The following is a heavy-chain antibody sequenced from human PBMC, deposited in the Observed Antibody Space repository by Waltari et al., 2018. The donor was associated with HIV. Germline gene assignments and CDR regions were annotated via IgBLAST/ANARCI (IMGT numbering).Heavy chain of an antibody. CDR1: GGSISSGSYY. CDR2: IYTSGST. CDR3: ARGDTAMSVDY. J-gene: IGHJ4*02. D-gene: IGHD5-18*01. Sequence: QVQLQESGPGLVKPSQTLSLTCTVSGGSISSGSYYWSWLRQPAGKGLEWIGRIYTSGSTNYNPSLKSRVTISVDTSKNQFSLKLSSVTAADTAVYYCARGDTAMSVDYWGQGTLVTVSS. V-gene: IGHV4-61*02.